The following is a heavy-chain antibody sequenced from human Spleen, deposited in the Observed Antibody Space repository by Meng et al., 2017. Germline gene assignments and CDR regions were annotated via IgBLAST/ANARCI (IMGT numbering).Heavy chain of an antibody. CDR1: GCSISSMRR. V-gene: IGHV4-4*02. Sequence: PKGAGPGLVEDAGALSLTGAVTGCSISSMRRWSWVRLPPRKGLEWIGEIENSGSTNYNPSLKSRVTISVDKSKNQCSLKLSSVAAADTAVDYCATSFWGGYSYWGQGTLVTVSS. J-gene: IGHJ4*02. CDR3: ATSFWGGYSY. CDR2: IENSGST. D-gene: IGHD3-3*01.